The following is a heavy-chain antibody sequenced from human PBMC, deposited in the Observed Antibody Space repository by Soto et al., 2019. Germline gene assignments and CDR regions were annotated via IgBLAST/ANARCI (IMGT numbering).Heavy chain of an antibody. CDR3: ARVRMVRGENYYYCGMDV. V-gene: IGHV1-69*01. CDR1: GGTFSSYA. D-gene: IGHD3-10*01. CDR2: IIPIFGTA. Sequence: QVQLVQSGAEVKKPGSSVKVSCKASGGTFSSYAISWVRQAPGQGLEWMGGIIPIFGTANYAQKFQGRVTITADESKSTAYRELSSLRSEDTAVYYWARVRMVRGENYYYCGMDVWGQGTTVTVSS. J-gene: IGHJ6*02.